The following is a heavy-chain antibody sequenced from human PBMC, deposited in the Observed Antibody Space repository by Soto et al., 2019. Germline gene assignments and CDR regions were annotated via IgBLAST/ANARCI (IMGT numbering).Heavy chain of an antibody. CDR2: ISSSSSTI. CDR3: ARPEYSSSSYGMDV. D-gene: IGHD6-6*01. CDR1: GFTFSSYS. J-gene: IGHJ6*02. Sequence: GGSLRLYCAASGFTFSSYSMNWVRQAPGKGLEWVSYISSSSSTIYYADSVKGRFTISRDNAKNSLYLQMNSLRDEDTAVYYCARPEYSSSSYGMDVWGQGTTVTVSS. V-gene: IGHV3-48*02.